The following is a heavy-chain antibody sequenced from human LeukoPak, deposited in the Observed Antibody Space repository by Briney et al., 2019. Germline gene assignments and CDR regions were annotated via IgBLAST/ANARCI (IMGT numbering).Heavy chain of an antibody. CDR1: GFTFRSYG. CDR2: KSYDGSNK. D-gene: IGHD2-2*01. Sequence: GRSLRLSCAASGFTFRSYGMHWVRQAPGKGLEWVAVKSYDGSNKYYADSVKGRFTISRDNSKNTLYLQMNSLRAEDTAVYYCAKDSVRGSTSPHYFDYWGQGTLVTVSS. J-gene: IGHJ4*02. V-gene: IGHV3-30*18. CDR3: AKDSVRGSTSPHYFDY.